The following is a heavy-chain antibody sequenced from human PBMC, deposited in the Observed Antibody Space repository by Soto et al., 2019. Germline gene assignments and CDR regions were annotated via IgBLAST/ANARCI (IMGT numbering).Heavy chain of an antibody. J-gene: IGHJ6*02. CDR2: IDPSDSYT. V-gene: IGHV5-10-1*01. CDR3: ARRLNGDTLGMDV. D-gene: IGHD4-17*01. CDR1: GDSFTSYW. Sequence: PGDSLRISCKGSGDSFTSYWISLVRKMPGKGLEWMGRIDPSDSYTNYSPSFQGHVTISADKPISTAYLQWSSLKASDTAMYYCARRLNGDTLGMDVWGQGTTVTVS.